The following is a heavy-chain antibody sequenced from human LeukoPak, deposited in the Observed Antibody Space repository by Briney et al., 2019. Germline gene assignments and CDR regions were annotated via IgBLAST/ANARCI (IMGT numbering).Heavy chain of an antibody. CDR3: AKRPLYGNWFDP. V-gene: IGHV3-21*04. CDR1: GFTFSSYS. Sequence: GGSLRLSCAASGFTFSSYSMNWVRQAPGKGLEWVSSISSSSSYIYYADSVKGRFTISRDNAKNSLYLQMSSLRAEDTAVYYCAKRPLYGNWFDPWGQGTLVTVSS. CDR2: ISSSSSYI. D-gene: IGHD4-17*01. J-gene: IGHJ5*02.